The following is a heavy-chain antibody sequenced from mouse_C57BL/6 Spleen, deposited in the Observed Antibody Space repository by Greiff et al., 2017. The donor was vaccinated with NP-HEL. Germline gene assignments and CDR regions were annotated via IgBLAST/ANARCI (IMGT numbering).Heavy chain of an antibody. V-gene: IGHV1-52*01. J-gene: IGHJ2*01. CDR3: ARGTTIAPYYFDY. CDR1: GYTFTSYW. D-gene: IGHD1-1*01. Sequence: VQLQQPGAELVRPGSSVKLSCKASGYTFTSYWMHWVKQRPIQGLEWIGNIDPSDSETHYNQKFKDKATLTVDKSSSTAYMQLSSLTSEDSAVYDCARGTTIAPYYFDYWGQGTTLTVSS. CDR2: IDPSDSET.